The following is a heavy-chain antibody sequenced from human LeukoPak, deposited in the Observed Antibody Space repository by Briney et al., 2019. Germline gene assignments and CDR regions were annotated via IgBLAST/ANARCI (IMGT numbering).Heavy chain of an antibody. CDR1: GFTLSNYG. CDR3: TRGGAARPDY. Sequence: GGSLRLSCAASGFTLSNYGMNWVRQAPGKGLEWVAYISSTSSTKDYADSVKGRFTISRDSAKSSLYLQMNSLRADDTALYYCTRGGAARPDYWGQGTLVIVSS. J-gene: IGHJ4*02. V-gene: IGHV3-48*01. D-gene: IGHD6-6*01. CDR2: ISSTSSTK.